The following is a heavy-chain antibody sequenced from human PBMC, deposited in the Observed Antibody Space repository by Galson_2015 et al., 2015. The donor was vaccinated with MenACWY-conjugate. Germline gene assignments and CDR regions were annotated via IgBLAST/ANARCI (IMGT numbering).Heavy chain of an antibody. CDR2: ISSSSSYT. CDR1: GFTFSDYY. J-gene: IGHJ3*02. CDR3: ARDPSRQTSPGAFDI. D-gene: IGHD4-11*01. Sequence: SLRLSCAASGFTFSDYYMSWIRQAPGKGLEWVSYISSSSSYTNYADSVKGRFTISRDNAKNSLYLQMNSLRAEDTAVYYCARDPSRQTSPGAFDIWGQGTMVTVSS. V-gene: IGHV3-11*06.